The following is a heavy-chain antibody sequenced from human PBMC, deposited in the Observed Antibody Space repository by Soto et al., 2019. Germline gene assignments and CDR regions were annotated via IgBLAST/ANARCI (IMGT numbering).Heavy chain of an antibody. CDR2: INAGNDNT. D-gene: IGHD3-9*01. CDR3: ARSPPSYDILNY. CDR1: GYTFTSYA. Sequence: ASVKVSCKASGYTFTSYAMHWVRQAPGQRLEWMGWINAGNDNTKYSQKFQGRVTITRDASASTAYMELSSLRSEDTAVYYCARSPPSYDILNYWGQGTLVTVSS. J-gene: IGHJ4*02. V-gene: IGHV1-3*01.